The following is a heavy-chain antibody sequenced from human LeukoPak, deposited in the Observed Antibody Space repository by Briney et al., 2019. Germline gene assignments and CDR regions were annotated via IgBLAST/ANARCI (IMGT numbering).Heavy chain of an antibody. V-gene: IGHV3-23*01. Sequence: PGGSLRLSCAASGFTFGSYAMSWVRQAPGKGLEWVAVILTSGGRTYYADSVKGRFTISRDNSKNTMYVQMNSLRAEDTAVYYCAREAFYSSGWFSLFGFWGQGTLVTVSS. CDR3: AREAFYSSGWFSLFGF. CDR1: GFTFGSYA. J-gene: IGHJ4*02. D-gene: IGHD6-19*01. CDR2: ILTSGGRT.